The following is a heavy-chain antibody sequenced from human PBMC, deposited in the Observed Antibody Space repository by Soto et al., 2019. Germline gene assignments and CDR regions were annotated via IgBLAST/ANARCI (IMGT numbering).Heavy chain of an antibody. V-gene: IGHV3-30*18. D-gene: IGHD2-21*02. J-gene: IGHJ4*02. CDR1: GFTFSSYG. CDR3: AKDSRIVVVTAPYDY. Sequence: QVQLVESGGGVVQPGRSLRLSCAASGFTFSSYGMHWVRQDPGKGLDWVAVISYDGSNKYYADSVKGRFTISRDNSKNTLYLQMNSLRAEDTAVYYCAKDSRIVVVTAPYDYCCQGTLVTVSS. CDR2: ISYDGSNK.